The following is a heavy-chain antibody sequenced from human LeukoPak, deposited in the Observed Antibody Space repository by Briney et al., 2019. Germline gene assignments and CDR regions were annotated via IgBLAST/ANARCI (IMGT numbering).Heavy chain of an antibody. Sequence: GASEKVSCKASGYTFTTYGISLVRQWLGQGLECIPCVSGNNGNTNYSLKFQGRVTMTTDTSANTAYMELRSLSSDDTAVYYCARDFYHSGTNWYDVFDVWGQGTMVTVSS. CDR2: VSGNNGNT. D-gene: IGHD1-1*01. J-gene: IGHJ3*01. CDR1: GYTFTTYG. CDR3: ARDFYHSGTNWYDVFDV. V-gene: IGHV1-18*01.